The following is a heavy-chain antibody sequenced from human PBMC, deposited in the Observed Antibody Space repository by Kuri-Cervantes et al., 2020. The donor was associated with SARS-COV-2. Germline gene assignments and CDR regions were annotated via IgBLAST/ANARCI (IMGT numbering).Heavy chain of an antibody. CDR2: IYFTGST. Sequence: SETLSLTCSVSGGSISSYYWSWTRQPPGKGLEWIGIIYFTGSTNYNPSLKSRVTISADTSKNQFSLKPSSVTAADTAMYYCARHDYGDPLTYYYGMDVWGQGTTVTVSS. CDR3: ARHDYGDPLTYYYGMDV. J-gene: IGHJ6*02. V-gene: IGHV4-59*01. D-gene: IGHD4-17*01. CDR1: GGSISSYY.